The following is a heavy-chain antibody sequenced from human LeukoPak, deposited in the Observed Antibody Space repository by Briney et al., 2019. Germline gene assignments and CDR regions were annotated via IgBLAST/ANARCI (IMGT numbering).Heavy chain of an antibody. J-gene: IGHJ6*02. Sequence: ASVKVSCKASGGTFSSYAISWVRQAPGQGLEWMGGIIPIFGTANYAQKFQGRVTITADESTSTAYMELSSLRSEDTAVYYRARALFPALGITGTTEDYYYYYGMDVWGQGTTVTVSS. CDR2: IIPIFGTA. V-gene: IGHV1-69*13. CDR3: ARALFPALGITGTTEDYYYYYGMDV. CDR1: GGTFSSYA. D-gene: IGHD1-7*01.